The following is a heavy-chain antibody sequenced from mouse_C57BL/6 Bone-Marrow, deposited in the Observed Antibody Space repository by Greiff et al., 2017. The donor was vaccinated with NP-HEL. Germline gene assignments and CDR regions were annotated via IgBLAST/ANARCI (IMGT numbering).Heavy chain of an antibody. CDR2: IHPNSGST. Sequence: QVQLQQPGAELVKPGASVKLSCKASGYTFTSYWMHWVKQRPGQGLEWIGMIHPNSGSTNYNEKFKSKATLTVDKSSSTAYMQLSSLTSEDSAVYYCARPDYYGSSHFAYWGQGTLVTVSA. D-gene: IGHD1-1*01. CDR3: ARPDYYGSSHFAY. V-gene: IGHV1-64*01. CDR1: GYTFTSYW. J-gene: IGHJ3*01.